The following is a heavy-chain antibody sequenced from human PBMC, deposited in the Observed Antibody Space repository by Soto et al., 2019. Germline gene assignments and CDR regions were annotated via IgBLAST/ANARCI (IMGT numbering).Heavy chain of an antibody. D-gene: IGHD4-17*01. J-gene: IGHJ5*02. CDR2: IYYGGST. CDR1: GGSIRSNY. V-gene: IGHV4-59*08. CDR3: ATHSTVTTSWFDP. Sequence: QVQLQESGPRLVKPSETLSLTCTVSGGSIRSNYWSWIRQPPGKGLEWVGYIYYGGSTNYNPSLQSRVTISIDTSKNQFSLNRNSVTATDTAIYYCATHSTVTTSWFDPWGQGTLVTVSS.